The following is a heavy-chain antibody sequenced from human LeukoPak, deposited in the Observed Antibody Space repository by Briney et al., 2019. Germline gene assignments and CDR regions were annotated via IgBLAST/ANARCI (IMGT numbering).Heavy chain of an antibody. CDR2: ISWNSGSI. CDR1: GFSFDDYA. Sequence: PGRSLRLPGVACGFSFDDYAMHWVRQAPGKGLEWVSGISWNSGSIEYADYVKGRFTTSRDNAWSSLYLQMNSLRAKDTAWYYCTKVEGVTNMYGIDGCDQETSVSVP. CDR3: TKVEGVTNMYGIDG. J-gene: IGHJ6*02. V-gene: IGHV3-9*01. D-gene: IGHD3-16*01.